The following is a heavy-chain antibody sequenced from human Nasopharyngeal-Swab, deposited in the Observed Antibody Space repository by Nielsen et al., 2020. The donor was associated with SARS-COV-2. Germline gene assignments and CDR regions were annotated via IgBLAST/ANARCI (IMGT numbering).Heavy chain of an antibody. CDR1: GGTFSSYA. J-gene: IGHJ4*02. D-gene: IGHD3-3*01. CDR2: IIPIFGTA. V-gene: IGHV1-69*13. Sequence: SVKVSCKASGGTFSSYAISWVRQAPGQGLEWMGGIIPIFGTANYAQKFQGRVTITADESTSTAYMELSSLRSEETAVYYCARGPFYFWSGRHYFDYWGQGTLVTVSS. CDR3: ARGPFYFWSGRHYFDY.